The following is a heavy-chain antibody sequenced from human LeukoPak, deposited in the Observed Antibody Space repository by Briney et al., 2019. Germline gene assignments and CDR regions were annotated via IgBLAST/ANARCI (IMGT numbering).Heavy chain of an antibody. D-gene: IGHD1-26*01. J-gene: IGHJ4*02. CDR3: ARLVGAASTSRFDY. CDR1: GGSISIYY. V-gene: IGHV4-59*08. Sequence: SETLSLTCTVSGGSISIYYWSWIRQPPGKGLEWIGYIYYSGSTNYNPSLKSRVTISVDTSKNQFSLKLSSVTAADTAVYYCARLVGAASTSRFDYWGQGTLVTVSS. CDR2: IYYSGST.